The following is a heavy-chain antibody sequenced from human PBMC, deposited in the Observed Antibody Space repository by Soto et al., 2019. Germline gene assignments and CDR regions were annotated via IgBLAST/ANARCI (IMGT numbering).Heavy chain of an antibody. D-gene: IGHD3-10*01. CDR2: INPILRMS. Sequence: QVQLVQSGAEVKRPGSSVKVSCKASGDTFAFYSITWVRQAPGLGLEWMGRINPILRMSNYAQRFQGRVTMTADKSTSTAYMVLNSRRSEDTAMYYCATSYGSGYRAFDYWGQGALVTVSS. CDR3: ATSYGSGYRAFDY. CDR1: GDTFAFYS. V-gene: IGHV1-69*02. J-gene: IGHJ4*02.